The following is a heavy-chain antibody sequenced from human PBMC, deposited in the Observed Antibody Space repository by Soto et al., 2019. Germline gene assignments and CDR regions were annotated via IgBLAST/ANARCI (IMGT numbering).Heavy chain of an antibody. CDR3: ARPHFRSSYYIDY. D-gene: IGHD6-13*01. J-gene: IGHJ4*02. Sequence: GASVKVSCKASGYTFTSYAMHWVRQAPGQRLEWMGWINAGNGNTKYSQKFQGRVTITRDTSASTAYMELSSLRSEDTAVYYWARPHFRSSYYIDYWGQGTLVTVSS. CDR1: GYTFTSYA. V-gene: IGHV1-3*01. CDR2: INAGNGNT.